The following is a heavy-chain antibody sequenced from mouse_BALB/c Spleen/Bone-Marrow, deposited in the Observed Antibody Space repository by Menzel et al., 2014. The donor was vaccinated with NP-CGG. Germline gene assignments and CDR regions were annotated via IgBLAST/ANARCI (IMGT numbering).Heavy chain of an antibody. Sequence: EVQLQQSGGGLTQPGGSMKLSCVASVFTFSNYWMNWVRQSPEKGLEWVAEIRLKSHNYATHYAESVKGRFTISRDDSKSSVYLQMHNLRAEDTGIYYCTGTGTRYFDVWGAGTTVTVSS. V-gene: IGHV6-6*02. D-gene: IGHD4-1*01. CDR1: VFTFSNYW. CDR2: IRLKSHNYAT. J-gene: IGHJ1*01. CDR3: TGTGTRYFDV.